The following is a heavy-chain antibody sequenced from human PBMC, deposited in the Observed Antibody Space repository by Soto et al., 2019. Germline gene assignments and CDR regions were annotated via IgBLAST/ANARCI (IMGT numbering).Heavy chain of an antibody. J-gene: IGHJ5*02. CDR3: ARSGGALDRLWFDP. V-gene: IGHV3-48*02. CDR1: GFTFSSYS. CDR2: ISSSSSTI. Sequence: GGSLRLSCAASGFTFSSYSMNWVRQAPGKGLEWVSYISSSSSTIYYADSVKGRFTISSDNAKNSLYLQMNSLRDEDTAVYYCARSGGALDRLWFDPWGQGTLVTVSS. D-gene: IGHD6-25*01.